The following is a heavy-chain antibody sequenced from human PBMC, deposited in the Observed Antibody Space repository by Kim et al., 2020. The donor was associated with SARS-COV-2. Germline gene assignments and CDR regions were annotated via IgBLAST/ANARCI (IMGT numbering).Heavy chain of an antibody. CDR1: GFTFSSYA. Sequence: GGSLRLSCAASGFTFSSYAMSWVRQAPGKGLEWVSAISGSGGSTYYADSVKGRFTISRDNSKNTLYLQMNSLRAEDTAVYYCAKEGTRTAMVPYYFDYWGQGTLVTVSS. V-gene: IGHV3-23*01. CDR3: AKEGTRTAMVPYYFDY. J-gene: IGHJ4*02. CDR2: ISGSGGST. D-gene: IGHD5-18*01.